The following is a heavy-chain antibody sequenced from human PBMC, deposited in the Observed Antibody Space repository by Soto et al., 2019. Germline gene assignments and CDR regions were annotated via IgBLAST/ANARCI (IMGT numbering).Heavy chain of an antibody. CDR3: AKRAFGWNYYLYYYYGMDV. D-gene: IGHD1-7*01. J-gene: IGHJ6*02. V-gene: IGHV3-23*01. Sequence: GGSLRLSCAASGFTFSSYAMSWVRQAPGKGLEWVSAISGSGGSTYYADSVKGRFTISRDNSKNTLYLQMNSLRAEDTAVYYCAKRAFGWNYYLYYYYGMDVWGQGTTVTVSS. CDR1: GFTFSSYA. CDR2: ISGSGGST.